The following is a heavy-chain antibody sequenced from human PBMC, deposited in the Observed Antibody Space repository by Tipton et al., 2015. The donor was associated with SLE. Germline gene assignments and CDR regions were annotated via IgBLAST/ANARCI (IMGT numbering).Heavy chain of an antibody. V-gene: IGHV4-39*01. CDR2: IYYSGSTT. D-gene: IGHD5-12*01. J-gene: IGHJ3*02. CDR3: AGRRPGYRDAFDI. Sequence: TLSLTCSVSNGSISRSSYYWGWIRQPPGKGLEWIASIYYSGSTTYYNPSLKSRVTISVDTSNNQFSLLLTSVSAPDTAVYYCAGRRPGYRDAFDIWGQGTMVTVSS. CDR1: NGSISRSSYY.